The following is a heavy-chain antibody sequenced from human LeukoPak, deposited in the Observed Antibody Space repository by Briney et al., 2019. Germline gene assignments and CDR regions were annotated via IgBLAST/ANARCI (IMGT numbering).Heavy chain of an antibody. Sequence: SETLSLTCAVSGYSISSGYYWGWIRQPPGKGLEWIGNIYHSGSAYYNPSLKSRVTMSVDTSKNQFSLKLSSVTATDTAMYYCVRDIYNSAWTALDYWGQGTLVTVSS. J-gene: IGHJ4*02. CDR3: VRDIYNSAWTALDY. CDR2: IYHSGSA. D-gene: IGHD6-19*01. V-gene: IGHV4-38-2*02. CDR1: GYSISSGYY.